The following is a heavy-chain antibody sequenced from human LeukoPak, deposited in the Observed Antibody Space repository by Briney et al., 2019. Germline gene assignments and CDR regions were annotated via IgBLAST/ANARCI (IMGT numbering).Heavy chain of an antibody. CDR2: IIPIFGTA. CDR3: ASLDSSGYYYDWFDP. D-gene: IGHD3-22*01. V-gene: IGHV1-69*05. J-gene: IGHJ5*02. CDR1: GGTFSSYA. Sequence: GASVKVSCKASGGTFSSYAISWVRQAPGQGLEWMGGIIPIFGTANYAQKFQGRVTITTDESTSTAYMELSSLRSEDTAVYYCASLDSSGYYYDWFDPWGQGTLVTVSS.